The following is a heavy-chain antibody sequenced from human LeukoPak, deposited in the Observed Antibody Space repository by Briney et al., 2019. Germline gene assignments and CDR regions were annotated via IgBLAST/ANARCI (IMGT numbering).Heavy chain of an antibody. D-gene: IGHD3-22*01. CDR2: IYSCGST. J-gene: IGHJ4*02. CDR1: GFTVSSNY. CDR3: ARVDADSSGPPFDY. V-gene: IGHV3-66*01. Sequence: GGSLRLSCSASGFTVSSNYMGSVRQAPGKGVGRVSVIYSCGSTYYADSVKGRFTISRETSKNTLYLQMNSLRAEATAVYYCARVDADSSGPPFDYWGQGTLVTVSS.